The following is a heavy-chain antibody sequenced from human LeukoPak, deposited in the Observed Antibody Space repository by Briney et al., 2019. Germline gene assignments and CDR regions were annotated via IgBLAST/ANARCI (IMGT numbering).Heavy chain of an antibody. CDR3: AKDPVLLWFGELPYYFDY. D-gene: IGHD3-10*01. CDR2: ISGSGGST. J-gene: IGHJ4*02. Sequence: QTGGSLRLSCAASGFTFSSYAMSWVCQAPGKGLEWVSAISGSGGSTYYADSVKGRFTISRDNSKNTLYLQMNSLRAEDTAVYYCAKDPVLLWFGELPYYFDYWGQGTLVTVSS. V-gene: IGHV3-23*01. CDR1: GFTFSSYA.